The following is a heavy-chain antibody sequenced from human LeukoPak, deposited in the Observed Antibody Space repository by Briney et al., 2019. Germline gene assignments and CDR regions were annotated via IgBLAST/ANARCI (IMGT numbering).Heavy chain of an antibody. J-gene: IGHJ5*02. CDR2: IYASGNA. Sequence: SETLSLTCTVSGGSITSGNYYWSWIRQPAGKGLEWIGRIYASGNANYNPSLKSRVTISVDTSKNQFSLRLSSVTAADTAVYYCARGFDPWGQGTLVTVSS. CDR3: ARGFDP. V-gene: IGHV4-61*02. CDR1: GGSITSGNYY.